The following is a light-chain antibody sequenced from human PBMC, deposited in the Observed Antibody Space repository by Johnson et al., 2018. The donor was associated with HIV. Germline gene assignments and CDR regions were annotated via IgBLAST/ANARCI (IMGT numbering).Light chain of an antibody. Sequence: QSMLMQPPSVSAPPGQKVTISCSGSSSNIGNNYVSWYQQLPGTAPKLLIYDNNKRPSGIPDRFSGSKSGTSATLCITRLQTGDEADYYCGTWDSSLGAGLVGTGTKVTVL. V-gene: IGLV1-51*01. CDR2: DNN. CDR3: GTWDSSLGAGL. J-gene: IGLJ1*01. CDR1: SSNIGNNY.